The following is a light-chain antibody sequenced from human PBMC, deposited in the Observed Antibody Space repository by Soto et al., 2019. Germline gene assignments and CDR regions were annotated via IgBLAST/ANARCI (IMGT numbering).Light chain of an antibody. CDR1: SSDVGAYNY. Sequence: QSALAQPASVSGSPGQSIAISCTGISSDVGAYNYVSWYQQHPGKAPKLIIFDVSNRPSGVSNRFSGSKSGDTASLTISGLRAEDEADYFCKSYTTGSTYVFGTGTKLTVL. CDR2: DVS. V-gene: IGLV2-14*01. J-gene: IGLJ1*01. CDR3: KSYTTGSTYV.